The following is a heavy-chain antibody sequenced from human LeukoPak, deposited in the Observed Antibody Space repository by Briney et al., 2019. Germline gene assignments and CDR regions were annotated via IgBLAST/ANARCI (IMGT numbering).Heavy chain of an antibody. V-gene: IGHV1-2*02. Sequence: GASVKVSCKASGYTFTSYDINWVRQATGQGLEWMGWINPNSGGTNYAQKFQGRVTMTRDTSISTAYMELSRLRSDDTAVYYCARDLSRYSSGSIYWGQGTLVTVSS. CDR2: INPNSGGT. D-gene: IGHD6-19*01. J-gene: IGHJ4*02. CDR1: GYTFTSYD. CDR3: ARDLSRYSSGSIY.